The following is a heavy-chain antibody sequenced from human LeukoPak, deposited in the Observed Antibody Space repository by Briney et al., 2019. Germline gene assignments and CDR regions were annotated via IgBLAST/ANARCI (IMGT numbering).Heavy chain of an antibody. CDR2: ISGSGGST. Sequence: PGGSLRLSCAASGFTFSSYAMSWVRQAPGKGLEWVSAISGSGGSTYYADSVKGRFTISRDNSKNTLYLQMNSLRAEDTAVYYCAKWYDFWSGSHSHPDFWGQGTLVTVSS. D-gene: IGHD3-3*01. CDR1: GFTFSSYA. J-gene: IGHJ4*02. V-gene: IGHV3-23*01. CDR3: AKWYDFWSGSHSHPDF.